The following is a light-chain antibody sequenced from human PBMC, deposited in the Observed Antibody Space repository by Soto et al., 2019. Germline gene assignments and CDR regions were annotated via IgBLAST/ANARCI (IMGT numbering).Light chain of an antibody. CDR2: SAS. J-gene: IGKJ5*01. V-gene: IGKV1-27*01. Sequence: DIQMTQSPSSLSASVGDRVTITCRASQDISVYLDWYQQKPGKVPKLLIYSASTLQSGVPSRFSGSGSGTDFTLTISSLQPEDVATDYCQNFNTAPLSFGQGTRLEIK. CDR1: QDISVY. CDR3: QNFNTAPLS.